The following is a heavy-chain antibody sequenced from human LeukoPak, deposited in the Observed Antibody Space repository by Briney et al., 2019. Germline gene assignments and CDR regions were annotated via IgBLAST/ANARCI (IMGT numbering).Heavy chain of an antibody. D-gene: IGHD3-22*01. J-gene: IGHJ4*02. Sequence: GGSLRLSCAASGFTFSSYWTHWVRQAPGKGLVWVSRINSDGSSTSYADSVKGRFTISRDNAKNTLYLQMNSLRAEDTAVYYCARPYGPYDSSGLLDYWGQGTLVTVSS. CDR3: ARPYGPYDSSGLLDY. CDR1: GFTFSSYW. V-gene: IGHV3-74*01. CDR2: INSDGSST.